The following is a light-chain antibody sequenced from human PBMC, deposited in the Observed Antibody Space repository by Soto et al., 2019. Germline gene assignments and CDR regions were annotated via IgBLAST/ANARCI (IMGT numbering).Light chain of an antibody. CDR3: QQYNSYSLT. V-gene: IGKV1-5*03. CDR1: QTISSW. J-gene: IGKJ5*01. CDR2: KAS. Sequence: DIPMNQSPSTVSGSVGNRVTIPCRASQTISSWLAWYQQKPGKAPKLLIYKASTLKSGVPSRFSGSGSGTEFTLTISSLQPDDFATYYCQQYNSYSLTFGQGTRLEIK.